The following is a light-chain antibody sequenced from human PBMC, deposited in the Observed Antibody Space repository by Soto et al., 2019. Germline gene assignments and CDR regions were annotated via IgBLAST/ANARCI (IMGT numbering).Light chain of an antibody. CDR1: HDISNY. Sequence: DIQMTQSPSSLSASVGDRVTITCRASHDISNYLAWYQQKPGTVPKLLIYAASTLQSGVPSRFSGSGSGTDVTLTISSLQHADVATYYCQQNNSAPPFTFGPGTKVDIK. J-gene: IGKJ3*01. CDR2: AAS. V-gene: IGKV1-27*01. CDR3: QQNNSAPPFT.